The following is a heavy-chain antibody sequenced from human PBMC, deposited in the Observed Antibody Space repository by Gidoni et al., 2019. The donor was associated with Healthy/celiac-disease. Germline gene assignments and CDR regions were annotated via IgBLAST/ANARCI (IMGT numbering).Heavy chain of an antibody. CDR3: ARVLRVSSSCPGF. Sequence: QKAQYGAEVTKPGASVKVSGKASGYTFTSYDINWVRQATGQGLEWMGWMNPNSGNTGYAQKFQGRVTMTRNTSISTAYLDLSSLRSEDTAVYYCARVLRVSSSCPGFWGQVTLVTVSS. CDR1: GYTFTSYD. CDR2: MNPNSGNT. J-gene: IGHJ4*02. D-gene: IGHD6-13*01. V-gene: IGHV1-8*01.